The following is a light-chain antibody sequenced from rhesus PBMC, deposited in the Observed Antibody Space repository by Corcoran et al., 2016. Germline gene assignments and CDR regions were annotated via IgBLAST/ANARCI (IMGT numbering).Light chain of an antibody. V-gene: IGKV3-24*04. J-gene: IGKJ1*01. Sequence: ETVVTQSPATLSLSPGERATLSCRASQSVGSYLAWYQQKPGQPPRLLIYGASIRATGIPDRFSGSWSGTYFTLTISSLEPEDVGVYYCQQSSNLWTFGQGTKVEIK. CDR1: QSVGSY. CDR3: QQSSNLWT. CDR2: GAS.